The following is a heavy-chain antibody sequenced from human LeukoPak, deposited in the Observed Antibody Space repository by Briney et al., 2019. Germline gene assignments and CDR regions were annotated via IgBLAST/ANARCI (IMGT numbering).Heavy chain of an antibody. J-gene: IGHJ3*01. CDR3: VREAATDYYDSSGYYRQTEVFDA. CDR2: VYYSGST. Sequence: SETLSLTCTVSGGSARSDSYYWSWIRQPPGKGLEWIGYVYYSGSTNYNPSLKSRVTISVDTSKNQFSLKLRSVTAADTAVYYCVREAATDYYDSSGYYRQTEVFDAWGQGTMVTVSS. D-gene: IGHD3-22*01. V-gene: IGHV4-61*01. CDR1: GGSARSDSYY.